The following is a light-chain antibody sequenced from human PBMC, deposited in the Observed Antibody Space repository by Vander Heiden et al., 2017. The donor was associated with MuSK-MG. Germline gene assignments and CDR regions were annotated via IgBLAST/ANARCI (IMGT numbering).Light chain of an antibody. J-gene: IGLJ2*01. CDR1: SSNIGSKT. CDR2: GND. CDR3: VAWDDSLNGVI. V-gene: IGLV1-44*01. Sequence: QSVVTQPPSASGTPGQRVTTPCSGSSSNIGSKTVNWYQQFPGTAPKLLIYGNDQRPSGVPDRISGSKSGTSASLAISGLQSEDEADYYCVAWDDSLNGVIFGGGTKLTVL.